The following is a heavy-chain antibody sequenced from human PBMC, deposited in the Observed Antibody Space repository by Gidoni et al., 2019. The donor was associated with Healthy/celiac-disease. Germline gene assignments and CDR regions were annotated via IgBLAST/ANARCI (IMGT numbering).Heavy chain of an antibody. CDR1: GFTVSSNY. CDR2: IYSGSST. J-gene: IGHJ6*02. Sequence: EVQLVESGGGLVQPGGSLRLSCAASGFTVSSNYMSWVRQAPGKGLEWVSVIYSGSSTYYADSVKGRFTISRDNSKNTLYLQMNSLRAEDTAVYYCARDCSGGSCYPSGGYYGMDVWGQGTTVTVSS. D-gene: IGHD2-15*01. CDR3: ARDCSGGSCYPSGGYYGMDV. V-gene: IGHV3-66*02.